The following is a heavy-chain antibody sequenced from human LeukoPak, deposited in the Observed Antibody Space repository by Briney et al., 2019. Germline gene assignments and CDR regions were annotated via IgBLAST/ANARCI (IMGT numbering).Heavy chain of an antibody. Sequence: GGSLRLSCAASGFTFSSYAMSWVRQAPGKGLEWVSAISGSGGSAYYADSVKGRFTISRDNSKNTLYLQMNSLRAEDTAVYYCAKESESTVTTPYYFDYWGQGALVTVSS. D-gene: IGHD4-17*01. CDR1: GFTFSSYA. CDR2: ISGSGGSA. J-gene: IGHJ4*02. CDR3: AKESESTVTTPYYFDY. V-gene: IGHV3-23*01.